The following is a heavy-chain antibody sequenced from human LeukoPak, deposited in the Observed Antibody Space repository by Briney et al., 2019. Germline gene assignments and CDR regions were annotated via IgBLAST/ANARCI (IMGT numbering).Heavy chain of an antibody. V-gene: IGHV3-23*01. CDR1: GFTFSSYW. Sequence: PGGSLRLSCAASGFTFSSYWMSWVRQAPGKGLEWVSGISGSGGSTYYADSVKGRFTISRDNSKNTLYLQMNSLRAEDTAVYYCAKDLSQYYGSGSYYDWTYWGQGTLVTVSS. D-gene: IGHD3-10*01. CDR2: ISGSGGST. CDR3: AKDLSQYYGSGSYYDWTY. J-gene: IGHJ4*02.